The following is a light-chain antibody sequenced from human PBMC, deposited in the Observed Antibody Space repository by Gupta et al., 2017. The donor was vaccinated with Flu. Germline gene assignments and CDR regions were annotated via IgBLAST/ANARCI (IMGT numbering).Light chain of an antibody. CDR3: CSYAGSATIVL. V-gene: IGLV2-23*01. Sequence: QSALTQPASLFGSPGQSITISCTGTSSDIGTYNLVSWYQRYPGKAPKLIIYEGSERPSGVSNRFSGSKPGNTASLTISGLQAEDEANYYCCSYAGSATIVLFGGGTNLTVL. CDR1: SSDIGTYNL. CDR2: EGS. J-gene: IGLJ2*01.